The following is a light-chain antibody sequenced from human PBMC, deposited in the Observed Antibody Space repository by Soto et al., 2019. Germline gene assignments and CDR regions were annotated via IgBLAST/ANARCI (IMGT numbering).Light chain of an antibody. CDR3: GTWDTSLSAVV. CDR2: DNN. V-gene: IGLV1-51*01. CDR1: SSNIGKNY. Sequence: QSVLTQPPSVSAAPGQTVTISCSGSSSNIGKNYVSWYQRLPGTAPKLLIYDNNERSSGIPDRFSGSKSGTSATLGIAGLQTGDEADYYCGTWDTSLSAVVFGGGTSSPS. J-gene: IGLJ2*01.